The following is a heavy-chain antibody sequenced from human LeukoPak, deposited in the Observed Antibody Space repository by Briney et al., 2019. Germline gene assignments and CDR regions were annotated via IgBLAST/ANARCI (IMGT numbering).Heavy chain of an antibody. Sequence: SETLSLTCAVYDGSFSGYYWSWIRQPPGKGLEWIGEINHSGSTNYNPSLKSRVTISVDTSKNQFSLKLSSVTAADTAVYYCARRKKTYCSGGSCYFSSYYFDYWGQGTLVTVSS. D-gene: IGHD2-15*01. CDR1: DGSFSGYY. CDR3: ARRKKTYCSGGSCYFSSYYFDY. V-gene: IGHV4-34*01. J-gene: IGHJ4*02. CDR2: INHSGST.